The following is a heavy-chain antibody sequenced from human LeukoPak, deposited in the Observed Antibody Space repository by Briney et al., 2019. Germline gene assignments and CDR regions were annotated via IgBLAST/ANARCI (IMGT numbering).Heavy chain of an antibody. D-gene: IGHD3-22*01. Sequence: SETLSLTCAVYGGSFGGYYWSWIRQPPGKGLEWIGEINHSGSTNYNPSLKSRVTISVDTSKNQFSLKLSSVTAADTAVYYCARERDSSGPQPPFDYWGQGTLVTVSS. J-gene: IGHJ4*02. CDR2: INHSGST. V-gene: IGHV4-34*01. CDR3: ARERDSSGPQPPFDY. CDR1: GGSFGGYY.